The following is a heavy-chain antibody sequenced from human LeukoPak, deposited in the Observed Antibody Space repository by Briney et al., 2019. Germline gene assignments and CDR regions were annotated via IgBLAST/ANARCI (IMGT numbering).Heavy chain of an antibody. D-gene: IGHD3-10*01. CDR1: GFTFSTYG. J-gene: IGHJ3*02. V-gene: IGHV3-33*06. Sequence: GWSLRLSCAASGFTFSTYGMHWVRQAPGKGLEGVAVICYEGSNKYYADSVKGRFTISRDNSKNTLYLQMNSLRAEDTAVYYCAKAVTLVRTDAFDIWGQGTMVTVSS. CDR3: AKAVTLVRTDAFDI. CDR2: ICYEGSNK.